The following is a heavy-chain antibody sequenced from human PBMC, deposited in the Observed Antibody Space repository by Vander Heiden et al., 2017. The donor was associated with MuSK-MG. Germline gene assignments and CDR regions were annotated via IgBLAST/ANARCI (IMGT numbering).Heavy chain of an antibody. V-gene: IGHV3-30*18. CDR2: ISYDGSNK. CDR1: GFTFSSYG. CDR3: AKALPRWLVGSALDY. Sequence: QVQLVESGGGVVQPGRSLRLSCAASGFTFSSYGMHWVRQAPGKGLEWVAVISYDGSNKYYADSVKGRFTISRDNSKNTLYLQMNSLRAEDTAVYYCAKALPRWLVGSALDYWGQETLVTVSS. D-gene: IGHD6-19*01. J-gene: IGHJ4*02.